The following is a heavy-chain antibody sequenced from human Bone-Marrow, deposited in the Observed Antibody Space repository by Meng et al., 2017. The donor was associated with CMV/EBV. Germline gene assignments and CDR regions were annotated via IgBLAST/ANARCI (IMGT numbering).Heavy chain of an antibody. CDR3: AKDVVVVPRGYGMDV. CDR2: ISASRSYI. J-gene: IGHJ6*02. V-gene: IGHV3-21*01. D-gene: IGHD2-2*01. CDR1: GFTFSDYN. Sequence: GESLKISCAASGFTFSDYNMNWVRQAPGKGLEWVSTISASRSYIYYADSLKGRFTISRDNSKNTLYLQMNSLRAEDTAVYYCAKDVVVVPRGYGMDVWGQGTTVTV.